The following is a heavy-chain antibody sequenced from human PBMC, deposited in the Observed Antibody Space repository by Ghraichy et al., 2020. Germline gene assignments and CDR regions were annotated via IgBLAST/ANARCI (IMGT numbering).Heavy chain of an antibody. CDR2: IYYSGST. J-gene: IGHJ4*02. CDR1: GGSISSSSYY. V-gene: IGHV4-39*01. CDR3: ARRGRVVVTAILLGEYYFDY. D-gene: IGHD2-21*02. Sequence: SETLSLTCTVSGGSISSSSYYWGWIRQPPGKGLEWIGSIYYSGSTYYNPSLKSRVTISVDTSKNQFSLKLSSVTAADTAVYYCARRGRVVVTAILLGEYYFDYWGQGTLVTVSS.